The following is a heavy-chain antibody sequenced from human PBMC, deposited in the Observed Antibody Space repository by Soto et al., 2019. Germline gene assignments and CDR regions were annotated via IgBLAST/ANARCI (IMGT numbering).Heavy chain of an antibody. CDR3: ATVTLHESGMDV. CDR2: IIPIFGTA. D-gene: IGHD4-17*01. J-gene: IGHJ6*02. V-gene: IGHV1-69*13. CDR1: GGTFSSYA. Sequence: ASVKVSCKASGGTFSSYAISWVRQAPGQGLEWMGGIIPIFGTANYAQKFQGRVTITADESTSTAYMELSSLRSEDTAVHYCATVTLHESGMDVWGQGTTVTVSS.